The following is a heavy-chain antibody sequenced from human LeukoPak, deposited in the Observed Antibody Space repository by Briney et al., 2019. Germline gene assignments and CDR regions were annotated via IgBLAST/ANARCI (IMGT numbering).Heavy chain of an antibody. V-gene: IGHV4-34*01. CDR2: INHSGGA. CDR3: ARVGYSYSINDWSRTGLGAYPTKYHYYMDV. D-gene: IGHD5-18*01. Sequence: SETLSLTRAVYGGSFSDYSWSWIRHPPGKGLEWIGEINHSGGANTNPSLLGRVIMSVDTSKNQFSLKVSSVTAADTAVYYCARVGYSYSINDWSRTGLGAYPTKYHYYMDVWGKGTTVTVSS. J-gene: IGHJ6*03. CDR1: GGSFSDYS.